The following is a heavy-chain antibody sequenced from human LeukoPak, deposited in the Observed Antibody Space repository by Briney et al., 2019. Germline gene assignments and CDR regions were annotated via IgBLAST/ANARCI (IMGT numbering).Heavy chain of an antibody. CDR2: ISWDGGST. Sequence: GGSLRLSCAASGFTFDDYTMHWVRQAPGKGLEWVSLISWDGGSTYYADSVKGRFTISRDNSKNSLYLQMNSLRTEDTALYYCAKDIRKESYSGSYSEYFQHWGQGTLVTVSS. V-gene: IGHV3-43*01. CDR3: AKDIRKESYSGSYSEYFQH. J-gene: IGHJ1*01. CDR1: GFTFDDYT. D-gene: IGHD1-26*01.